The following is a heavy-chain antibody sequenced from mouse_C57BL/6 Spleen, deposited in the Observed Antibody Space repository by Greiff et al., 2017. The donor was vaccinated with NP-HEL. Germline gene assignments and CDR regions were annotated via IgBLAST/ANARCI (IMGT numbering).Heavy chain of an antibody. D-gene: IGHD1-1*01. CDR1: GYTFTSYW. CDR3: ARSYYGSSYYFDY. V-gene: IGHV1-64*01. J-gene: IGHJ2*01. CDR2: IHPNSSST. Sequence: QVQLQQPGAELVKPGASVKLSCKASGYTFTSYWMHWVKQRPGQGLEWIGMIHPNSSSTNYNEKFKSKATLTVDKSSSTAYMQLSSLTSEDSAVYYCARSYYGSSYYFDYWGQGTTLTVSS.